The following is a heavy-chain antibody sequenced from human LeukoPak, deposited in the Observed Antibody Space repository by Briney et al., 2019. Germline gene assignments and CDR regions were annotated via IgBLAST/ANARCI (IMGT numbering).Heavy chain of an antibody. V-gene: IGHV4-34*01. CDR3: ARGRYCSSTSCYMRGASIDY. Sequence: PSETLSLTCAVYGGSFSGYYWSWIRQPPGKGLEWIGEINHSGSTNYNPSLKSRVTISVDTSKNQFSLKLSSVTAADTAVYYCARGRYCSSTSCYMRGASIDYWGQGTLVTDSS. CDR1: GGSFSGYY. J-gene: IGHJ4*02. D-gene: IGHD2-2*02. CDR2: INHSGST.